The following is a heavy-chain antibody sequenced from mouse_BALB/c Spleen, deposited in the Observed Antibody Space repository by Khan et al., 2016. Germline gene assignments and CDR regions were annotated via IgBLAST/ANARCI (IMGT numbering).Heavy chain of an antibody. V-gene: IGHV9-1*02. CDR2: MNTYTGEP. CDR1: GFTFTHYG. Sequence: QIQLVQSGPELKKPGETVKISCKASGFTFTHYGIHWVKRAPGQGLKWMGWMNTYTGEPTYGDDFKGRFAFSLETSASTAYLLINNLKNEDRATYFCAREWDYYFDYWGHGTTLTVSS. CDR3: AREWDYYFDY. J-gene: IGHJ2*01. D-gene: IGHD4-1*01.